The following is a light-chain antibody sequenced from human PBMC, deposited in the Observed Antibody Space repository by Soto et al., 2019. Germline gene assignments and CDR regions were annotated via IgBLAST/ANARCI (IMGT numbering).Light chain of an antibody. Sequence: QSALTQPASVSGSPGQSITISCTGTSSDVVNDLLVSWYQQQPGKAPKLMIYEGTKRPSGVSNRFSGSKSGNMASLTISGLQAEDEADYYCCAFTSAGTWVFGGGTKLTVL. CDR3: CAFTSAGTWV. J-gene: IGLJ3*02. V-gene: IGLV2-23*01. CDR1: SSDVVNDLL. CDR2: EGT.